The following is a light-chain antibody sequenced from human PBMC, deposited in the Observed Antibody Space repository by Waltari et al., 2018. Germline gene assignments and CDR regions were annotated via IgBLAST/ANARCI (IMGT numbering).Light chain of an antibody. CDR1: QYIRSY. Sequence: IHMPQSPSSLSASVAARITITCRATQYIRSYLHWYNHTPEIAHKLLIYAASSLQSGVPSRFSGSGAGTDFTLTISSLQPEDFATYFCHLSFSTPGTFGQGTKLDI. J-gene: IGKJ2*02. CDR2: AAS. V-gene: IGKV1-39*01. CDR3: HLSFSTPGT.